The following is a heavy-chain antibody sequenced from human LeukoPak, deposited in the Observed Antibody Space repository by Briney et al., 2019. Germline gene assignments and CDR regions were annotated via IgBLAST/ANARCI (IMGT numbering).Heavy chain of an antibody. CDR1: GGSISSYY. V-gene: IGHV4-59*08. Sequence: SETLSLTCTVSGGSISSYYWSWIRQPPGNGLEWIGYIYYSGSTNYNPSLKSRVTISVDTSKNQFSLKLSSVTAADTAVYYCAKGDISLRDYYDSTGYYYVDYWGQGTLVTVSS. D-gene: IGHD3-22*01. CDR3: AKGDISLRDYYDSTGYYYVDY. J-gene: IGHJ4*02. CDR2: IYYSGST.